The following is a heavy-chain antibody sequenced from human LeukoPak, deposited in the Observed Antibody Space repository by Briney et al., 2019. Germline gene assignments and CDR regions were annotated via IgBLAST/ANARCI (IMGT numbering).Heavy chain of an antibody. J-gene: IGHJ4*02. D-gene: IGHD6-19*01. CDR3: AREWYSSGWLGY. CDR2: TRNKANSYTT. CDR1: GFTFSDHY. V-gene: IGHV3-72*01. Sequence: GGSLRLSCAASGFTFSDHYMDWVRQAPGKGLEWVGRTRNKANSYTTEYAASVKGRFTISRDDSKNSLYLQMNSLKTEDTAVYYCAREWYSSGWLGYWGQGTLDTVSS.